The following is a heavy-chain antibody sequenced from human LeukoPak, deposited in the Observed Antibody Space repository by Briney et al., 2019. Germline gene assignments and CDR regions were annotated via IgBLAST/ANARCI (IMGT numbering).Heavy chain of an antibody. CDR1: GFTFSSYS. D-gene: IGHD6-13*01. CDR3: ARVGGYSSSWAFDY. CDR2: ISSSSSTI. Sequence: PGGSLRLSCAASGFTFSSYSMNWVRQAPGKGLEWVSYISSSSSTIYYADSVKGRFTISRVNAKNSLYLQMNSLRAEDTAVYYCARVGGYSSSWAFDYWGQGTLVTVSS. J-gene: IGHJ4*02. V-gene: IGHV3-48*01.